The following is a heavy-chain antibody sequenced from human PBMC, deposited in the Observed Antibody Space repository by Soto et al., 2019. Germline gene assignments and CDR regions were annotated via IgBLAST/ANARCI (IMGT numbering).Heavy chain of an antibody. J-gene: IGHJ3*01. D-gene: IGHD3-22*01. CDR3: TKAGGWYYYDSSGTPDSSHV. CDR1: GLTFNCYA. Sequence: PRVPWAVSGLTFNCYAMPWVRQAPGKGLEWVSGISVNGRTNYADSVKGRFTISRDNSKNMVFLQMDTLRAEDTALYYCTKAGGWYYYDSSGTPDSSHVWGQGTMVTVSS. CDR2: ISVNGRT. V-gene: IGHV3-23*01.